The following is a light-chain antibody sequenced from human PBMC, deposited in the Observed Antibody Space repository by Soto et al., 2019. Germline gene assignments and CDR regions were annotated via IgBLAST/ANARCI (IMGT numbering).Light chain of an antibody. V-gene: IGKV1-5*01. Sequence: DIQMTQSPSTLSASVGDRVTITCRASQSISSWLAWYQQKPGKAPKLLIFDAPSLESGVPSRFSGSGSGTEFTLTISSLQPDDFATYYCQQYNSYSSYSFGQGTKLEI. CDR1: QSISSW. J-gene: IGKJ2*03. CDR2: DAP. CDR3: QQYNSYSSYS.